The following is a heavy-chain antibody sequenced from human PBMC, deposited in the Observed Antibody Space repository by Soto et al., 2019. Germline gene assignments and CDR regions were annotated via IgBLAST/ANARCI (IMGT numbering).Heavy chain of an antibody. CDR3: ARGGGSSFFDY. J-gene: IGHJ4*02. CDR1: GYTFTIYT. CDR2: INAGNGNT. D-gene: IGHD1-26*01. Sequence: GASVKVSCKVSGYTFTIYTLHWVRQATGQRLEWMGWINAGNGNTKNSQRFQGRVSFTRDTSATTVSMELSSLRSEDTAVYYCARGGGSSFFDYWGQGALVTVSS. V-gene: IGHV1-3*01.